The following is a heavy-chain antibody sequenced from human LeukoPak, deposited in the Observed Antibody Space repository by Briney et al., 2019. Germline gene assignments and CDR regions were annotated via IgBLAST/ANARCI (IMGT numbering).Heavy chain of an antibody. Sequence: GGSLRLSCAASGFTFSSYGMHWVRQAPGKGLEWVAVISYDGSNKYYADSVKGRFTISRDNSKNTLYLQMNSLRAEDTAVYYCAKDALKLARMVRGVIIPSLRYWGQGTLVTVSS. CDR1: GFTFSSYG. CDR2: ISYDGSNK. J-gene: IGHJ4*02. CDR3: AKDALKLARMVRGVIIPSLRY. D-gene: IGHD3-10*01. V-gene: IGHV3-30*18.